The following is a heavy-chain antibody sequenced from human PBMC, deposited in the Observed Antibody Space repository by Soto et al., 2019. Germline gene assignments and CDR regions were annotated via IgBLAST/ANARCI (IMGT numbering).Heavy chain of an antibody. CDR3: ERSVGSTGGWAEYFQH. Sequence: EVQLVESGGGLIQPGGSLRLSCAASGFTVSSNYMGWVRQAPGKGLEYVSVVYSAGNTYYTDSVKGQFTISRDSFENMLFLQMKSLRAEDTAVYFWERSVGSTGGWAEYFQHWGQGTLVTVSS. D-gene: IGHD6-19*01. CDR1: GFTVSSNY. J-gene: IGHJ1*01. CDR2: VYSAGNT. V-gene: IGHV3-53*01.